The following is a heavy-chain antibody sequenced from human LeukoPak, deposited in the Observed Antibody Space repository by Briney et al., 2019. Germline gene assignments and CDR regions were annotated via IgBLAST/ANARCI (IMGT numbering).Heavy chain of an antibody. D-gene: IGHD3-22*01. CDR1: GGSISSSGYY. V-gene: IGHV4-39*01. Sequence: SETLSLTCTVSGGSISSSGYYWGWIRQPPGKGLEWIGEINHSGSTNYNPSLKSRVTISVDTSKNQFSLKLSSVTAADTAVYYCARQRSITMIVVVIKHRGAFDIWGQGTMVTVSS. CDR3: ARQRSITMIVVVIKHRGAFDI. CDR2: INHSGST. J-gene: IGHJ3*02.